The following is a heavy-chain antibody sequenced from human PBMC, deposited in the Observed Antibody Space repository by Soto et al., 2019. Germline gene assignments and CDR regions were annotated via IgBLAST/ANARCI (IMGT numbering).Heavy chain of an antibody. J-gene: IGHJ4*02. CDR1: GGTFSSYT. D-gene: IGHD1-26*01. CDR3: ARDWGGSYNY. V-gene: IGHV1-69*08. Sequence: QVQLVQSGAEVKKPGSSVKVSCKASGGTFSSYTISWVRQAPGQGLEWMGRIIPILGIANYAQKFQGRVTITADKSTSTAYMERSSRISEDTAVYYCARDWGGSYNYWGQGTLVTVSS. CDR2: IIPILGIA.